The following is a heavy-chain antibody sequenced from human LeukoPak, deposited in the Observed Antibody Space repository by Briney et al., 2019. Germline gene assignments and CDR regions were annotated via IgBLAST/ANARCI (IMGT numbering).Heavy chain of an antibody. CDR2: IYSDGTI. J-gene: IGHJ4*02. D-gene: IGHD3-16*01. Sequence: GGSLRLSCAASGFTISSNYMSWVRQVPGQGLEWVSVIYSDGTISYADSVKGRFTISRDNSENTLYLQMNSLRVEDTDVYYCAREVGGGASGQWGQGTLVTVSS. CDR1: GFTISSNY. V-gene: IGHV3-66*01. CDR3: AREVGGGASGQ.